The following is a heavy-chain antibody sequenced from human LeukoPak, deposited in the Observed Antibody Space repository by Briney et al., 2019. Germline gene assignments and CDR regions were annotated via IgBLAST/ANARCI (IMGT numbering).Heavy chain of an antibody. D-gene: IGHD2-21*01. CDR2: IIGSGDDT. J-gene: IGHJ4*02. Sequence: GGSLRLSCAASGFTFSSYAMSWVRQAPGKGLEWVSAIIGSGDDTNYADSVKGRFTISRDNAKNSLSLQMNSLRAEDTAVYYCARAGDLLFDYWGQGTLVTVSS. CDR1: GFTFSSYA. V-gene: IGHV3-21*01. CDR3: ARAGDLLFDY.